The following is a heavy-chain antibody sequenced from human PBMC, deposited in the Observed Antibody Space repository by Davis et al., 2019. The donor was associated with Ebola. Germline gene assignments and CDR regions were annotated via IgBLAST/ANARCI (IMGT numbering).Heavy chain of an antibody. D-gene: IGHD3-10*01. J-gene: IGHJ3*01. Sequence: ASVKVSCKASGYNFAIYNIHWVRQARGQGLEWMGWINPNSGASGFTQKFQGRLTMTSDTSISTVYMELSRLTSDDTAIYYCARGPRLTLVRGGGDAFDVWGQGTMVTVSS. CDR1: GYNFAIYN. CDR2: INPNSGAS. V-gene: IGHV1-2*02. CDR3: ARGPRLTLVRGGGDAFDV.